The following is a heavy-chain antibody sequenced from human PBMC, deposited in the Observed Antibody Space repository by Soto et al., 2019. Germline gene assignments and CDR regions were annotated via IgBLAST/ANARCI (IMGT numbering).Heavy chain of an antibody. Sequence: SETLYLTCAVHGGSIRGYFWSWVRQSPGQGLEWIGEINHSGRTNYNPSLKSRITISVDTSKNQFSLKLNSVTAADTAVYYCARRLEEFGNYWFDPWGQGTLVTVS. CDR3: ARRLEEFGNYWFDP. J-gene: IGHJ5*02. V-gene: IGHV4-34*01. CDR2: INHSGRT. CDR1: GGSIRGYF. D-gene: IGHD3-10*01.